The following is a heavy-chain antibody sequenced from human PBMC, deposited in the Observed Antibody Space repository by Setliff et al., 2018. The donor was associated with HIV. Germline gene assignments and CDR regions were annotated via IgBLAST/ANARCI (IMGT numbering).Heavy chain of an antibody. CDR3: GRGVLYGLSEY. D-gene: IGHD3-10*01. V-gene: IGHV1-69*13. Sequence: SVKVSCKASGDIPRHYGFNWVRQAPGQGLEWVGSVIPVFGEPHYAQRFQGRVTITADRSSNTAYMEIMSLRSDDTATYYCGRGVLYGLSEYWGPGTLVTVSS. J-gene: IGHJ4*02. CDR2: VIPVFGEP. CDR1: GDIPRHYG.